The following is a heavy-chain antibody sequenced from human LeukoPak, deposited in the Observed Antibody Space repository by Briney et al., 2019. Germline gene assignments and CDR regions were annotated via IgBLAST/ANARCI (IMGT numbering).Heavy chain of an antibody. CDR1: GFTFSSYE. V-gene: IGHV3-48*03. D-gene: IGHD3-9*01. J-gene: IGHJ4*02. Sequence: GGSLRLSCAASGFTFSSYEMNWVRQAPGKGLEWVSYISSSGSTIYYADSVKGRFTISRDNAKNSLYLQMNSLRAEDTAVYYCARAHYDILTGPNCFDYWGQGTLVTVSS. CDR2: ISSSGSTI. CDR3: ARAHYDILTGPNCFDY.